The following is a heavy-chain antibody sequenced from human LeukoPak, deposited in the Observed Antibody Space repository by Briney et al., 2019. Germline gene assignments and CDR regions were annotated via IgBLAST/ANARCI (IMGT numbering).Heavy chain of an antibody. Sequence: SETLSLTCTVSGGSISGSNYYWGWIRQPPGKGLEWIGTVFHTGSAFYNPSLWGRPSISVDTSKNQFSLKLTSVTAADTAVSYCAREPDAWGQGTLVTVSS. CDR2: VFHTGSA. CDR3: AREPDA. V-gene: IGHV4-39*07. J-gene: IGHJ5*02. CDR1: GGSISGSNYY.